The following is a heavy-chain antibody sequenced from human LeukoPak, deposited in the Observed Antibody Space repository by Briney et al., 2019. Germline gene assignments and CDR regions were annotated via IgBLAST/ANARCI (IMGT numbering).Heavy chain of an antibody. CDR1: GFTFSTDW. Sequence: GGALRLSCAASGFTFSTDWMSWGRQAPGKGLEWGANIKQDGSEKYYVDSVKGRFTISRDNAKNSLYLQMNRLSDEATAVYYCAREGYSYLVYYFDYWGQGTLVTVSS. V-gene: IGHV3-7*01. CDR3: AREGYSYLVYYFDY. CDR2: IKQDGSEK. J-gene: IGHJ4*02. D-gene: IGHD5-18*01.